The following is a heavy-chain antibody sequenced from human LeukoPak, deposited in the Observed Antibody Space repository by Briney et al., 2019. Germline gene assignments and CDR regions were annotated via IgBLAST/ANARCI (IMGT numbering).Heavy chain of an antibody. D-gene: IGHD4-23*01. CDR2: ISGSGGST. V-gene: IGHV3-23*01. CDR3: VRRAGGYSHPYDC. CDR1: GFTFSSYA. Sequence: PGGSLRFSCAASGFTFSSYAMSWVRQAPRKGLEWVSAISGSGGSTYYADSVKGRFTISRDDSKNTLYLQMNSLRAEDTAVYYCVRRAGGYSHPYDCWGQGTLVTVSS. J-gene: IGHJ4*02.